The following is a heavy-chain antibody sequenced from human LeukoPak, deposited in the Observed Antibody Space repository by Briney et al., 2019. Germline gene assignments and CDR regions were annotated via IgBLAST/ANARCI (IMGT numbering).Heavy chain of an antibody. J-gene: IGHJ4*02. CDR1: GFTFSGSG. CDR2: ICYDGSNK. D-gene: IGHD4-23*01. Sequence: PGGSLRLSCAASGFTFSGSGMHWVRQAPGTGLEWVAVICYDGSNKYYADPVKGRFTISRDNPKNPLYVQMNSLRAEDTAVYYCARGRGADYGGNSGYFDYWGQGTLVTVSS. CDR3: ARGRGADYGGNSGYFDY. V-gene: IGHV3-33*01.